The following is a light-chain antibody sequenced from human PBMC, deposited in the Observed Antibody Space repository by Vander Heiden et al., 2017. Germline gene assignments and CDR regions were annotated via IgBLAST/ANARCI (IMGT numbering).Light chain of an antibody. V-gene: IGKV1-33*01. Sequence: DIQMTQSPSSLSASVGDRVTITCQASQDISNYLNWYQQKPGKAPKLLIYDASNLETGVPSRFSRSGSGTDFTFTISSLQPEDIATYYCQRDDDPGTTFGQGTRLEMK. CDR3: QRDDDPGTT. CDR1: QDISNY. J-gene: IGKJ5*01. CDR2: DAS.